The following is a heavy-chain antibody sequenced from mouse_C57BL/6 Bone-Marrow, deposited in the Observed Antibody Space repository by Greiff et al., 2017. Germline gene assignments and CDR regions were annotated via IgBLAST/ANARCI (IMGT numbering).Heavy chain of an antibody. CDR3: AMELWLRRRAAWFAY. V-gene: IGHV1-39*01. CDR1: GYSFTDYN. J-gene: IGHJ3*01. Sequence: VQLQQSGPELVKPGASVKISCKASGYSFTDYNMNWVKQSNGKSLEWIGVINPNYGTTSYNQKFKGKATLTVDQSSSTAYMQLNSLTSEDSAVYYCAMELWLRRRAAWFAYWGQGTLVTVSA. D-gene: IGHD2-2*01. CDR2: INPNYGTT.